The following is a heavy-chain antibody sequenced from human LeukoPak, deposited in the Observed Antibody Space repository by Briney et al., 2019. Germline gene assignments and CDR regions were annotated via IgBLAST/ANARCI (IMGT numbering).Heavy chain of an antibody. D-gene: IGHD3-10*01. Sequence: ASVKVSCKASGGTFSSYAISWVRQAPGQRLEWMGWINAGNGNTKYSQKFQGRVTITRDTSASTAYMELSSLRSEDTAVYYCARRTYYYGSGSSRPFDYWGQGTLVTVSS. CDR2: INAGNGNT. J-gene: IGHJ4*02. V-gene: IGHV1-3*01. CDR3: ARRTYYYGSGSSRPFDY. CDR1: GGTFSSYA.